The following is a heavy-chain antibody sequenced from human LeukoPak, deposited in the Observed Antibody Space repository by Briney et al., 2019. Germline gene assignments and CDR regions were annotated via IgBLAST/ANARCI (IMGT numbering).Heavy chain of an antibody. CDR2: ISGSGGST. CDR3: AKRGVVIRVILVGFHKEAYYFDS. V-gene: IGHV3-23*01. J-gene: IGHJ4*02. CDR1: GITLSNYG. Sequence: GGSLRLSCAVSGITLSNYGMSWVRQAPGKGLEWVAGISGSGGSTNYADSVKGRFTISRDNPKNTLYLQMNILRAEDTAVYFCAKRGVVIRVILVGFHKEAYYFDSWGQGVLVTVSS. D-gene: IGHD3-22*01.